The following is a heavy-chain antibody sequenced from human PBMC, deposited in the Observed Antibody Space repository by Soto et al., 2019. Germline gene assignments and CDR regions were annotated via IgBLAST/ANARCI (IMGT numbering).Heavy chain of an antibody. V-gene: IGHV3-11*01. Sequence: PVGSLRLSCAASGFTFSDYYMSWIRQAPGKGLEWLSYISSSGNTINYAGSVQGRFTISRDNAKNSLYLQMNTLRAEDTAVYYCARDSTYYGSGNYYPDYWGQGTLVTVSS. J-gene: IGHJ4*02. CDR3: ARDSTYYGSGNYYPDY. CDR2: ISSSGNTI. D-gene: IGHD3-10*01. CDR1: GFTFSDYY.